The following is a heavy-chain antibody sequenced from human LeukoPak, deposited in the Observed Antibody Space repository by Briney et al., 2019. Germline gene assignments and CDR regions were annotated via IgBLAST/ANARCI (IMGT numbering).Heavy chain of an antibody. Sequence: PGGSLRLSCAASGFTFSSYAIHWVRQAPGKGLEWVSIISDSGGSTYYADSVKGRFTISRDNSKNTLYLEMNSLRAEDTAVYYCAKPRYSSGWYFDYWGQGTLVTVSS. V-gene: IGHV3-23*01. D-gene: IGHD6-19*01. CDR2: ISDSGGST. CDR3: AKPRYSSGWYFDY. J-gene: IGHJ4*02. CDR1: GFTFSSYA.